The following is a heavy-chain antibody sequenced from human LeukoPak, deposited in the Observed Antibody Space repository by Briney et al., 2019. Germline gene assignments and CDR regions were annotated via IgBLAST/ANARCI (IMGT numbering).Heavy chain of an antibody. CDR3: ARDIVVLVTATQTHYVFDY. J-gene: IGHJ4*02. CDR1: GYTFTTYG. V-gene: IGHV7-4-1*02. CDR2: INTNTGNP. D-gene: IGHD2-15*01. Sequence: ASVKVSCKASGYTFTTYGISWVRQAPGQGLEWMGWINTNTGNPTYAQGFTGRFVFSLDTSISTAYLQINSLKAEDTAVYYCARDIVVLVTATQTHYVFDYWGQGTLVTVSS.